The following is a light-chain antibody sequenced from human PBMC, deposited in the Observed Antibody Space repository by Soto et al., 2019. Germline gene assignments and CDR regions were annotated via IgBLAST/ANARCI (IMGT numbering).Light chain of an antibody. CDR3: QHYIL. CDR1: QSVSSW. J-gene: IGKJ1*01. CDR2: QAS. V-gene: IGKV1-5*03. Sequence: IQMTQSPSTLSASVGDRVTITCRASQSVSSWLAWYQQKPGRAPKLLIYQASSLERGVPSRFSGSGSGTEFTLTISSLQPDDFATYYCQHYILFGQGTKVDIK.